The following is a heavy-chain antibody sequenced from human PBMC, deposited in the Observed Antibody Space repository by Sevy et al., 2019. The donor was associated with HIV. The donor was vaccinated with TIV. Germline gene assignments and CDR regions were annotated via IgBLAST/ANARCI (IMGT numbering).Heavy chain of an antibody. CDR3: ARGLHCSSTSCPGYYYYYYGMDV. CDR2: INHSGST. J-gene: IGHJ6*02. D-gene: IGHD2-2*01. V-gene: IGHV4-34*01. CDR1: GGSFSGYY. Sequence: SETVSLTCAVYGGSFSGYYWSWIRQPPGKGLEWIGEINHSGSTNYNPSLKSRVTISVDTSKNQFSLKLSSVTAADTAVYYCARGLHCSSTSCPGYYYYYYGMDVWGQGTTVTVSS.